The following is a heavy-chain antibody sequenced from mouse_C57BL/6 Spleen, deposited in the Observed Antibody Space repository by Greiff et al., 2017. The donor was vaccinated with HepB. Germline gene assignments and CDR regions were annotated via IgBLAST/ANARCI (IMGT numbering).Heavy chain of an antibody. V-gene: IGHV5-4*01. CDR1: GFTFSSYA. CDR3: AREGAVDYYAMDY. D-gene: IGHD1-1*01. J-gene: IGHJ4*01. Sequence: EVQLVESGGGLVKPGGSLKLSCAASGFTFSSYAMSWVRQTPEKRLEWVATISDGGSYTYYPDNVKGRFTISRDNAKNNLYLQMSHLKSEDTAMYYCAREGAVDYYAMDYWGQGTSVTVSS. CDR2: ISDGGSYT.